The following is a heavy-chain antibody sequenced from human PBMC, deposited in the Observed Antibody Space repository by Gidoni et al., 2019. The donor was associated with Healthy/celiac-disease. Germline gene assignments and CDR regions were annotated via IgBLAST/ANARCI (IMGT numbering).Heavy chain of an antibody. CDR3: ARINATVTTGNYYYYGMDV. J-gene: IGHJ6*02. Sequence: QVTLRESGPALVKPTQTLTLTCTFSGFSLSTSGMCVSWIRQPPGKALEWLARIDWDDDKYYSTSLKTRLTISKDTSKNQVVLTMTNMDPVDTATYYCARINATVTTGNYYYYGMDVWGQGTTVTVSS. CDR1: GFSLSTSGMC. CDR2: IDWDDDK. D-gene: IGHD4-17*01. V-gene: IGHV2-70*15.